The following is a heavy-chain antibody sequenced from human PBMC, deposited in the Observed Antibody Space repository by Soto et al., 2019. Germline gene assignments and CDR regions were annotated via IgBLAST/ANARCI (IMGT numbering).Heavy chain of an antibody. Sequence: EVQLVESGGGVVQPGGSLRLSCAASGFTFSVYWMHWVRQAPGKGLVWVSRIDSDGSTTSYADSVKGRFTISRDNAKSTLYLQMNSLRAEDTAVYYCARPGYSNYGAGVEVWGQGTTVTVSS. CDR3: ARPGYSNYGAGVEV. CDR1: GFTFSVYW. J-gene: IGHJ6*02. D-gene: IGHD4-4*01. V-gene: IGHV3-74*01. CDR2: IDSDGSTT.